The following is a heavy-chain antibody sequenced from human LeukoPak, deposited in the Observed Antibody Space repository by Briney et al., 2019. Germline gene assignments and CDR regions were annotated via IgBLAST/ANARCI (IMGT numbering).Heavy chain of an antibody. CDR1: GFTFSSYA. Sequence: GGSLRLSCAASGFTFSSYAMSWVRQAPGKGLEWVSAISGSGGSTYYADSVKGRFTISRDNSKNTLYLQMNSLRAEDTAVYYCAKGGPITMVVVVISYYYMDVWGKGTTVTVSS. V-gene: IGHV3-23*01. D-gene: IGHD3-22*01. J-gene: IGHJ6*03. CDR2: ISGSGGST. CDR3: AKGGPITMVVVVISYYYMDV.